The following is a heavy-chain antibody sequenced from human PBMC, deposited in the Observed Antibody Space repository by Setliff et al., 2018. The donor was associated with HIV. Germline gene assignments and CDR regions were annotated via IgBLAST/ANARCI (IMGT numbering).Heavy chain of an antibody. Sequence: SETLSLTCAVYGGSFNDYYWTWIRQSPGKGLEWIGEIDHSGNIKYHASLKSRVTISKDTSKNQISLKLRSVTAADTAVYYCARGLNYYGSGSYLPLGYWGQGTLVTVSS. CDR3: ARGLNYYGSGSYLPLGY. V-gene: IGHV4-34*01. CDR1: GGSFNDYY. CDR2: IDHSGNI. J-gene: IGHJ4*02. D-gene: IGHD3-10*01.